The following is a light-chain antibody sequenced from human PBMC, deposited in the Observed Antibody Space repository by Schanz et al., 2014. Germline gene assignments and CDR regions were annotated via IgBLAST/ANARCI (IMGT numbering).Light chain of an antibody. CDR1: SSDVGGYNL. V-gene: IGLV2-14*02. CDR3: SSYTSSSTLVV. Sequence: QSVLTQPASVSGSPGQSITISCTGTSSDVGGYNLVSWYQQYPGKAPKLMIYEGNKRPSGVAYRFSGSKSGVTASLTISGLQAEDEADYYCSSYTSSSTLVVFGGGTKLTVL. CDR2: EGN. J-gene: IGLJ2*01.